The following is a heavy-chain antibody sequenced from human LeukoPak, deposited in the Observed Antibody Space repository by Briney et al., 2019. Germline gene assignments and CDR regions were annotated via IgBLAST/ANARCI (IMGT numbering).Heavy chain of an antibody. V-gene: IGHV4-38-2*02. D-gene: IGHD3-3*01. J-gene: IGHJ4*02. CDR2: IYHSGST. CDR3: ARERVYDFWSGYYDDY. Sequence: PSETLSLTCTVSGYSISSGYYWGWIRQPPGKGLEWIGSIYHSGSTYYNPSLKSRVTISVDTSKNQSSLKLSSVTAADTAVYYCARERVYDFWSGYYDDYWGQGTLVTVSS. CDR1: GYSISSGYY.